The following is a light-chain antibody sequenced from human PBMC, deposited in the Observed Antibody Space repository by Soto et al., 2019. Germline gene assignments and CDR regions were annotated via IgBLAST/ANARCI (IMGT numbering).Light chain of an antibody. Sequence: QSALTQPASVSGSPGQSITISCTGASSVIGTHNLVSWYQQRPGKAPKLMIYEVTKRPSGVSDRFSGSKSGNTASLTISGVQAEDEAHYYCCSYSGYWVFGGG. V-gene: IGLV2-23*02. J-gene: IGLJ3*02. CDR3: CSYSGYWV. CDR2: EVT. CDR1: SSVIGTHNL.